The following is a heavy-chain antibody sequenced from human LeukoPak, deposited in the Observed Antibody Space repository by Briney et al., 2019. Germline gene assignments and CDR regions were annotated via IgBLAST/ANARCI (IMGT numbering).Heavy chain of an antibody. V-gene: IGHV3-30*02. CDR1: GFTFSSYG. Sequence: GGSLRLTCAASGFTFSSYGMHWVRQAPGKGLEWMAFIRYDGSNKYYADSVKGRFTISRDNSKSTLYLQMNSLRAEDTAVYYCAKHLRGIAARLFDYWGQGTLVTVSS. D-gene: IGHD6-6*01. CDR3: AKHLRGIAARLFDY. CDR2: IRYDGSNK. J-gene: IGHJ4*02.